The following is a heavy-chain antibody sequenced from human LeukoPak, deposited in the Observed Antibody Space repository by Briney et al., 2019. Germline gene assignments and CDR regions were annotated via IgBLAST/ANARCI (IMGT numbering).Heavy chain of an antibody. J-gene: IGHJ3*02. D-gene: IGHD3-3*01. V-gene: IGHV3-7*01. CDR1: GFTLSSYW. CDR2: IKQDGSEK. CDR3: ARAKRVNWRGDWRTDAFDI. Sequence: PGRSLRLSCAASGFTLSSYWMSWVRQAPGKGLEWVANIKQDGSEKYYVDSVKGRFTISRDNAKNSLYLQMNSLRAEDTAVYYCARAKRVNWRGDWRTDAFDIWGQGTMVTVSS.